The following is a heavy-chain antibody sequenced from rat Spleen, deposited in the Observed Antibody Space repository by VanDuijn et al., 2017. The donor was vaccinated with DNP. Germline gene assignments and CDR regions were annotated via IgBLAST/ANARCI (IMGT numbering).Heavy chain of an antibody. V-gene: IGHV5S23*01. CDR2: ISPSGGST. CDR3: ATHDNWA. Sequence: EVQLVESGGGLVQPGNSLKLSCAASGFTFSDYAMAWVRQAPTKGLEWVASISPSGGSTYYRDSVKGRFTISRDNAKSTLYLQMDSLRSEDTATYYCATHDNWAWGQGTSVTVSS. J-gene: IGHJ4*01. CDR1: GFTFSDYA. D-gene: IGHD3-6*01.